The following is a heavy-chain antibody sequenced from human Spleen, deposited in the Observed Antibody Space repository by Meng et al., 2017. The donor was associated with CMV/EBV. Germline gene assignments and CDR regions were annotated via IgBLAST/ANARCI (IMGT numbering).Heavy chain of an antibody. CDR1: GFTFSDYY. Sequence: QVQLVESGGTLVKPGGSLRLSCAASGFTFSDYYMSWIRQAPGKGLEWVSYISSSGSAIYYADSAKGRFTISRDNAKDSLYLQMNSLRAEDTAVYYCAKSSSSWPHFDYWGQGTLVTVSS. CDR3: AKSSSSWPHFDY. V-gene: IGHV3-11*01. J-gene: IGHJ4*02. D-gene: IGHD6-13*01. CDR2: ISSSGSAI.